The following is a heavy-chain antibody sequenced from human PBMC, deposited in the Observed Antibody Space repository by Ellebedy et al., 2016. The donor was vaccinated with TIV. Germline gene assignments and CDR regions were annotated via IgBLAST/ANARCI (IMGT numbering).Heavy chain of an antibody. CDR3: AKDKEWLVSALPTYYGMDV. J-gene: IGHJ6*02. CDR2: ISGSGGSA. D-gene: IGHD6-19*01. CDR1: GFTFRSYT. V-gene: IGHV3-23*01. Sequence: GESLKISCAASGFTFRSYTMSWVRQAPGKGLEWVSVISGSGGSAYYADSVKGRFTVSRDNSRNTLYLQMNSLRAEDTAVYYWAKDKEWLVSALPTYYGMDVWGQGTTVTVSS.